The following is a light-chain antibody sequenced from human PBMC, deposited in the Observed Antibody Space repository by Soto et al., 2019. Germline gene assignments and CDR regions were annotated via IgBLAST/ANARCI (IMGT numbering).Light chain of an antibody. CDR1: SGSIASNY. Sequence: NFMLTQPHSVSEYPGKTVTISCTRSSGSIASNYVQWYQQRPGSAPTTVIYEDNQRPSGVPDRFSGSIDSSSNSASLTISGLKTEYEADYYCQSYDSSTHVVFGGGTKLTVL. V-gene: IGLV6-57*04. CDR3: QSYDSSTHVV. CDR2: EDN. J-gene: IGLJ2*01.